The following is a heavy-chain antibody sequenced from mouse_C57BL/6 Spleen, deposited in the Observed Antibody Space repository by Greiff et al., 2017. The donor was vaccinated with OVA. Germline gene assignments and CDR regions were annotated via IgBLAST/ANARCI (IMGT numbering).Heavy chain of an antibody. D-gene: IGHD2-4*01. Sequence: DVHLVESGEGLVKPGGSLKLSCAASGFTFSSYAMSWVRQTPEKRLEWVAYISSGGDYIYYADTVKGRFTISRDNARNTLYLQMSSLKSEDTAMYYCTRDNPYDYFYAMDYWGQGTSVTVSS. CDR3: TRDNPYDYFYAMDY. J-gene: IGHJ4*01. V-gene: IGHV5-9-1*02. CDR2: ISSGGDYI. CDR1: GFTFSSYA.